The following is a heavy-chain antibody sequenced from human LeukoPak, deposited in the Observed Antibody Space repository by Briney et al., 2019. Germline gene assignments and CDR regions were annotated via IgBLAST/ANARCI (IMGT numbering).Heavy chain of an antibody. Sequence: PGGSLRLSCAASGFTFSSYEMNWVRQAPGKGLEWVSYISSSGSTIYYADSVKGRFTISRDNSKNTLYLQMSSLRAEDTAAYYCVKPITLLSSTSCFDYWGQGTLVTVSS. V-gene: IGHV3-48*03. CDR3: VKPITLLSSTSCFDY. CDR2: ISSSGSTI. CDR1: GFTFSSYE. D-gene: IGHD2-2*01. J-gene: IGHJ4*02.